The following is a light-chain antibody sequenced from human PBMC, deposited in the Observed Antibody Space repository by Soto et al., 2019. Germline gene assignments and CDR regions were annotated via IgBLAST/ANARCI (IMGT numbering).Light chain of an antibody. CDR3: SSKRTTTSVV. CDR1: SSDVGAYNY. Sequence: SVLTQPASVSGSPGQTITISCTGTSSDVGAYNYVSWYQQHPGKAPQLMIYEVSNRPSGVSDRFSGSKSGNTASLTISGLQAEDEADYYCSSKRTTTSVVFGSGTKLTVL. J-gene: IGLJ1*01. CDR2: EVS. V-gene: IGLV2-14*01.